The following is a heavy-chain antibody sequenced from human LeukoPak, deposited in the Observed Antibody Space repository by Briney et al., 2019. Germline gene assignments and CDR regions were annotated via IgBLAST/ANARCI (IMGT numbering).Heavy chain of an antibody. J-gene: IGHJ4*02. CDR1: GGSFSGYY. V-gene: IGHV4-34*01. D-gene: IGHD6-6*01. CDR2: INHSGST. CDR3: ATLSVAARPDY. Sequence: SETLSLTCAVYGGSFSGYYWSWIRQPPGKGLEWIGEINHSGSTNYNPSLTSRVTISVDTSKNQFSLKLSSVTAADTAVYYCATLSVAARPDYWGQGTLVTVSS.